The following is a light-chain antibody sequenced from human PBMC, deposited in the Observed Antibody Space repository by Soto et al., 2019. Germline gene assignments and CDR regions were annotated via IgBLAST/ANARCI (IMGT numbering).Light chain of an antibody. Sequence: DIQMPQSPSTLSASVGDRVTITCRSSHSISSGLAWYQQKPGKAPKLLIYDASSLESGVPSRFSGSGSGTEFTLTISSLQPDDFATYYCQQYNSDWTFGQGPKVEIK. CDR2: DAS. J-gene: IGKJ1*01. CDR3: QQYNSDWT. CDR1: HSISSG. V-gene: IGKV1-5*01.